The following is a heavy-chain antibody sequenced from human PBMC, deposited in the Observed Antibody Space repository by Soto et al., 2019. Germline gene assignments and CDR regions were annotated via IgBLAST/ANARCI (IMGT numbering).Heavy chain of an antibody. CDR1: GYTFTSYG. V-gene: IGHV1-18*01. J-gene: IGHJ5*02. D-gene: IGHD3-10*01. CDR3: TTDQGASPNYYGSGSNWFDP. CDR2: ISGYDGNT. Sequence: ASVKVSCKASGYTFTSYGISWVRQAPGQGLEWVGWISGYDGNTDYAHKFRGRFTISRDDSKNTLYLQMNSLKTEDTAVYYCTTDQGASPNYYGSGSNWFDPWGQGTLVTVSS.